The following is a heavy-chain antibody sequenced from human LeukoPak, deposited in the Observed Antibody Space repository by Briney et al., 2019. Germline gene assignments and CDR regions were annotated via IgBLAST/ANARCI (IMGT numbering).Heavy chain of an antibody. V-gene: IGHV4-38-2*01. CDR1: GYSISSGYY. J-gene: IGHJ4*02. D-gene: IGHD3-16*01. CDR2: IYHSGST. CDR3: ASGVAGVFY. Sequence: SETLSLTCAVSGYSISSGYYWGWIRQPPGKGLEWIGSIYHSGSTYYNPSLKSRVTISVDTSKNRFSLKLSSVTAADTAVYYCASGVAGVFYWGQGTLVTVSS.